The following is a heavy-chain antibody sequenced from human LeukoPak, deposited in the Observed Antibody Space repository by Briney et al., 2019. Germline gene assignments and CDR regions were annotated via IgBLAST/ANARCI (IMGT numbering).Heavy chain of an antibody. D-gene: IGHD6-19*01. CDR1: GFTFSSYA. Sequence: GGSLRLSCAASGFTFSSYAMHWVRQAPGKGLEYVSAISSNGGSTYYANSVKGRFTISRDNSKNTLYLQMNSLRAEDTAVYYCAKEGLIAVAGGGYYYYYYMDVWGKGTTVTVSS. CDR2: ISSNGGST. J-gene: IGHJ6*03. V-gene: IGHV3-64*01. CDR3: AKEGLIAVAGGGYYYYYYMDV.